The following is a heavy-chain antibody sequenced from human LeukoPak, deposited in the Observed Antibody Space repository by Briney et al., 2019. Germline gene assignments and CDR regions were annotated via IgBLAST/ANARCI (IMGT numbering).Heavy chain of an antibody. Sequence: PGGSLRLSCAASGFTVSSNYMSWVRQAPGKGLEWVSVIYSGGSTYYADSVKGRFTISRDNSKNTLYLQMNSLRAEDTAVYYCAKYCSSSSCYRLGVFDYWGQGTLVTVSS. D-gene: IGHD2-2*01. CDR1: GFTVSSNY. CDR3: AKYCSSSSCYRLGVFDY. J-gene: IGHJ4*02. CDR2: IYSGGST. V-gene: IGHV3-53*01.